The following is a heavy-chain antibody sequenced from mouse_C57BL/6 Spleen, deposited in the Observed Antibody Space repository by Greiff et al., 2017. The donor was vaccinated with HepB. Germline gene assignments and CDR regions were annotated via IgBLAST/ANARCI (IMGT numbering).Heavy chain of an antibody. Sequence: VQLQQPGAELVKPGASVKLSCKASGYTFTSYWMQWVKQRPGQGLEWIGEIDPSDSYTNYNQKFKGKATLTVDTSSSTAYMQLSSLTSEDSAVYYCASTVVAPMYYWGQGTSVTVSS. CDR1: GYTFTSYW. CDR3: ASTVVAPMYY. CDR2: IDPSDSYT. V-gene: IGHV1-50*01. D-gene: IGHD1-1*01. J-gene: IGHJ4*01.